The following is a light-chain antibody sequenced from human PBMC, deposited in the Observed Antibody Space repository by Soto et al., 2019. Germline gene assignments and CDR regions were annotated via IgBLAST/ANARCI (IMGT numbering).Light chain of an antibody. CDR2: DVS. CDR3: SSYTSSSTVV. CDR1: SSDVGGYNF. J-gene: IGLJ2*01. Sequence: QSALTQPASVSGSPGQSIAISCTGTSSDVGGYNFVSWYQHHPAKVPKLMIYDVSNRPSGVSNRFSGSKSGNTASLTISGLQAEDEADYYCSSYTSSSTVVFGGGTQLTVL. V-gene: IGLV2-14*03.